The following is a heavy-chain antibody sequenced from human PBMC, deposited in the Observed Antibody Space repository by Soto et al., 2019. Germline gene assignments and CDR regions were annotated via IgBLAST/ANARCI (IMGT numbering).Heavy chain of an antibody. CDR2: IYYSGST. V-gene: IGHV4-39*01. CDR1: GGSISSSSYY. Sequence: QLQLQESGPGLVKPSETLSLTCTVSGGSISSSSYYWGWIRQPPGKGLEWIGSIYYSGSTYYNPSLKSRVTISVDTSKNQFSLKLSSVTAADTAVYYCARQTEDIVATIFDYWGQGTLVTVSS. D-gene: IGHD5-12*01. CDR3: ARQTEDIVATIFDY. J-gene: IGHJ4*02.